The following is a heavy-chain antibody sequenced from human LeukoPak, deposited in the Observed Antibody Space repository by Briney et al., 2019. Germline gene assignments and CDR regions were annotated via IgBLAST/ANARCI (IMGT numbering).Heavy chain of an antibody. CDR1: GFTFSSYA. CDR3: ANPRDSSTWYTFDY. D-gene: IGHD6-13*01. J-gene: IGHJ4*02. V-gene: IGHV3-23*01. CDR2: ISSSGGST. Sequence: GGSLRLSCAASGFTFSSYAMNWVRQAPGKGLEWVSGISSSGGSTSYADSVKGRFTISRDSSKNTLYLQMNSLRAEDTAVYYCANPRDSSTWYTFDYWGQGTLVTVPS.